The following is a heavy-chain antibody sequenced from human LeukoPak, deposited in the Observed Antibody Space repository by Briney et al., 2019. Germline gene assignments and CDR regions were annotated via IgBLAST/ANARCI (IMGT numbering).Heavy chain of an antibody. CDR1: GFTFSSYA. Sequence: GGSLRLSCAASGFTFSSYAMSWVRQAPGKGLEWVSAISGSGGSTYYADSVKGRFTISRDNSKNTLYLQMNSLRAEDTAVYYCAVDTAMVTTPDYWGQGTLATVSS. CDR2: ISGSGGST. V-gene: IGHV3-23*01. D-gene: IGHD5-18*01. CDR3: AVDTAMVTTPDY. J-gene: IGHJ4*02.